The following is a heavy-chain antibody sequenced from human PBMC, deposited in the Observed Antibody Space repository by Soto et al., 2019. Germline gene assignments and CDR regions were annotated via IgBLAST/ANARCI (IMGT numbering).Heavy chain of an antibody. V-gene: IGHV1-18*04. CDR2: ISAYNGNP. CDR3: ARFVVVPAATLVNWFDP. Sequence: GASVKVSCKASGYTFTSYGISWVRQAPGQGLEWMGWISAYNGNPNYAQKLQGRVTMTTDTSTSTAYMELRSLRSDDTAVYYCARFVVVPAATLVNWFDPWGQGTLVTVSS. J-gene: IGHJ5*02. D-gene: IGHD2-2*01. CDR1: GYTFTSYG.